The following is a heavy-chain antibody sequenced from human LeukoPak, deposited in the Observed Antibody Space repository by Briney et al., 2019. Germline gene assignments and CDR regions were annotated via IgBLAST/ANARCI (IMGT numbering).Heavy chain of an antibody. V-gene: IGHV4-59*04. CDR1: GGSISSYY. CDR3: ARRRGYCSGGSCYGFNY. J-gene: IGHJ4*02. CDR2: IYYSGST. D-gene: IGHD2-15*01. Sequence: SETLSLTCTVSGGSISSYYWSWIRQPPGKGLEWIGYIYYSGSTYYNPSLKSRVTISVDTSKNQFSLKLSSVTAADTAVYYCARRRGYCSGGSCYGFNYWGQGTLVTVSS.